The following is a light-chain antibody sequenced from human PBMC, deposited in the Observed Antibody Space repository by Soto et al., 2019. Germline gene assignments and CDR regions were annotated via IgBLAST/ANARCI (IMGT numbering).Light chain of an antibody. CDR2: GAS. CDR3: QQSYSSWAT. J-gene: IGKJ4*01. CDR1: QSVSSSY. Sequence: EIVLTQSPGTLSLSTGERAILSCRASQSVSSSYFAWYQQKPGQAPRLLIYGASSRATGIPDRFSGSGSGTDFTLTISRLEPEDSASYCCQQSYSSWATFGGGTKVEIQ. V-gene: IGKV3-20*01.